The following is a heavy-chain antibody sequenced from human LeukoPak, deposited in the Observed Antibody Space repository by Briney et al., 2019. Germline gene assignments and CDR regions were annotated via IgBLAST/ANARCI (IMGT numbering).Heavy chain of an antibody. CDR1: GFTFSSYE. CDR2: ISSSGSTI. CDR3: ARGVAAAGTGGFDP. V-gene: IGHV3-48*03. J-gene: IGHJ5*02. Sequence: PGGSLRLSCAASGFTFSSYEMNWVRRAPGKGLEWVSYISSSGSTIYYADSVKGRFTISRDNAKNSPYLQMNSLRAEDTAVYYCARGVAAAGTGGFDPWGQGTLVTVSS. D-gene: IGHD6-13*01.